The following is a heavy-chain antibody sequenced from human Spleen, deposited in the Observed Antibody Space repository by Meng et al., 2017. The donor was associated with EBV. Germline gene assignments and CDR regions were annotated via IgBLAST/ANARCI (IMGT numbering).Heavy chain of an antibody. CDR1: GGSISDNYW. J-gene: IGHJ4*01. CDR2: IYHSGTT. D-gene: IGHD3-3*01. V-gene: IGHV4-4*02. Sequence: QVHRQRAGPGLVTPSGASSLTCSVSGGSISDNYWWSWVRQVPGKGLEWIGEIYHSGTTSTNPSLRSRITLSLDKSKNEFSLQLNSVTAADTAIYFCTRLGGSFDFWIWGHGTLVTVSS. CDR3: TRLGGSFDFWI.